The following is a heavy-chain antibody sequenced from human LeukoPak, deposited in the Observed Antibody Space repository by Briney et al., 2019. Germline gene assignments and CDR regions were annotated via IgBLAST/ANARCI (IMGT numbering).Heavy chain of an antibody. CDR1: GFTFSSYS. CDR2: ISSSSSYI. V-gene: IGHV3-21*01. D-gene: IGHD3-3*01. Sequence: GGSLRLSCAASGFTFSSYSMNWVRQAPGKGLEWVSSISSSSSYIYYADSVKGRFTISRDNAKNSLYLQMNSLRAEDTAVYYCARAGSTDQYYDFWSGYYSPSNYGMDVWGQGTTVTVSS. CDR3: ARAGSTDQYYDFWSGYYSPSNYGMDV. J-gene: IGHJ6*02.